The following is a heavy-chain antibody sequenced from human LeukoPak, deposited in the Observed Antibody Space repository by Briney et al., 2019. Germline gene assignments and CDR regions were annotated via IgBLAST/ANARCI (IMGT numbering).Heavy chain of an antibody. CDR1: GGSISSYY. V-gene: IGHV4-4*07. D-gene: IGHD3-22*01. J-gene: IGHJ5*02. CDR2: IYTSGST. Sequence: SETLSLTCTVSGGSISSYYWSWIRQPAGKGLEWIGRIYTSGSTNYNPSLKSRVTMSVDTSKNQFSLKLSSVTAADTAVYYCARETYYYDSSGYYPWGQGTLVTVSS. CDR3: ARETYYYDSSGYYP.